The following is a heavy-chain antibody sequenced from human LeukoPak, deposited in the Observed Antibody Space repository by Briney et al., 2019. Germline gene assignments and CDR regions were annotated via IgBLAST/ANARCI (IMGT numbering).Heavy chain of an antibody. CDR3: AKGMLSFDIVVVVAATNVY. D-gene: IGHD2-15*01. Sequence: GGSLRLSCAASGFTFSSYAMSWVRQAPGKGLEWVSALSGSGGSTYYADSVKGRFTISRDNSKNTLYLQMNSLRAEDTAVYYCAKGMLSFDIVVVVAATNVYWGQGTLVTVSS. J-gene: IGHJ4*02. CDR2: LSGSGGST. V-gene: IGHV3-23*01. CDR1: GFTFSSYA.